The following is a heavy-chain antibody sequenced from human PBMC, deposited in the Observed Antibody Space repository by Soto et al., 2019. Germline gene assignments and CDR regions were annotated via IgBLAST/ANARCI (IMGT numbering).Heavy chain of an antibody. J-gene: IGHJ5*02. CDR3: ARDLRVSFGGVKYWFDP. Sequence: ASVKVSCTDSGYTFTSYAMHWVRQAPRQRLEWMGWINAGNGNTKYSQKFQGRVTITRDTSASTAYMELSSLRSEDTAVYYCARDLRVSFGGVKYWFDPWGQGTLVTVSS. V-gene: IGHV1-3*01. CDR1: GYTFTSYA. CDR2: INAGNGNT. D-gene: IGHD3-16*01.